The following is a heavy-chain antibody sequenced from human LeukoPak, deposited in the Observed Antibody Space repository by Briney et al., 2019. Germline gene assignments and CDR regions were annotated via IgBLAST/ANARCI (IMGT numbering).Heavy chain of an antibody. CDR1: GCTFSHYA. D-gene: IGHD3-22*01. V-gene: IGHV3-23*01. J-gene: IGHJ3*02. CDR3: SKDPISMIVVVCFDI. CDR2: ISGSGLRT. Sequence: GGSLRLSCAASGCTFSHYAMSWARQAPGKGLEWVSAISGSGLRTYYADSVKGRFTISRDISKNTLYLQMDSMRGLKTDVTSRSKDPISMIVVVCFDIWGQGTMVTVSS.